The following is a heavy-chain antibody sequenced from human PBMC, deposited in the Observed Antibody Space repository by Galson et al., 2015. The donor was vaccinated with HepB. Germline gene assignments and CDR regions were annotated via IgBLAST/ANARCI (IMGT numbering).Heavy chain of an antibody. V-gene: IGHV3-23*01. J-gene: IGHJ3*02. CDR3: ARTYSSSWYPAPRDAVDI. D-gene: IGHD6-13*01. Sequence: SLRLSCAASGFTFSGYAMSWVRQAPGKGLEWVSAISGSGGSTYYADSVKGRFTISRDNSKNTLYLQMNSLRAEDTAVYYCARTYSSSWYPAPRDAVDIWGQGTMVTVSS. CDR2: ISGSGGST. CDR1: GFTFSGYA.